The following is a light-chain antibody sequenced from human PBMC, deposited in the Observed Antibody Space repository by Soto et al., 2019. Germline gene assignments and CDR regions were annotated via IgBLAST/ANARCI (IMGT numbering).Light chain of an antibody. V-gene: IGLV1-40*01. CDR3: QDYEGSLSGVV. J-gene: IGLJ2*01. CDR1: SSNIGAGYD. CDR2: GNI. Sequence: QSVLTQPPSVSGAPGHRVTISCTGSSSNIGAGYDVHWYHHHPGTAAQLLIYGNINRPSRIPHRFSASKSGTSASLAITGLQDEEEADYNCQDYEGSLSGVVFGGGTKLTVL.